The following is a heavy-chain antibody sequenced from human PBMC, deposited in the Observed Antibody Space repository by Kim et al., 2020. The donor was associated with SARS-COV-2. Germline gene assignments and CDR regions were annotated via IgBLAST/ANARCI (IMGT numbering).Heavy chain of an antibody. D-gene: IGHD6-13*01. J-gene: IGHJ4*02. CDR3: ARRGIAAAGTLDY. Sequence: SETLSLTCTVSGGSISSSSYYWGWIRQPPGKGLEWIGSIYYSGSTYYNPSLKSRVTISVDTSKNQFSLKLSSVTAADTAVYYCARRGIAAAGTLDYWGQGTVVTVAS. CDR1: GGSISSSSYY. V-gene: IGHV4-39*01. CDR2: IYYSGST.